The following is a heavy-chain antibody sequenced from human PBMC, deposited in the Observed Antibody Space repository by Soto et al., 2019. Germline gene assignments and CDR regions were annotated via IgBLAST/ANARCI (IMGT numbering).Heavy chain of an antibody. V-gene: IGHV1-18*04. CDR3: ARDHGGYGTFDY. CDR2: ISSSGVT. J-gene: IGHJ4*02. CDR1: GYTFSSSA. Sequence: QVRLVQSGPEVKKPEASVKVSCKASGYTFSSSAISWVRQAPEQGPEWMGWISSSGVTNYPQNFQGRVTLTVDSSTTTAYMEVRSLSSADTAIYYCARDHGGYGTFDYWGQGTLVTVSS. D-gene: IGHD5-12*01.